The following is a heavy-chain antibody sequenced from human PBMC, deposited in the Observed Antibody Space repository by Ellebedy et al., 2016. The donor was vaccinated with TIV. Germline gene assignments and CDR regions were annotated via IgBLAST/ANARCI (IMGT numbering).Heavy chain of an antibody. J-gene: IGHJ4*02. CDR1: GFSFSSYG. CDR3: SRHTDYALDY. CDR2: ISSSSNDI. Sequence: GGSLRLSCAASGFSFSSYGINWVRQAAGMGLEWVSFISSSSNDISYADSVKGRFTISRDNAKNSLYLQMNSLRAEDTAVYYCSRHTDYALDYWGQGTLVTVSS. V-gene: IGHV3-21*01. D-gene: IGHD4-17*01.